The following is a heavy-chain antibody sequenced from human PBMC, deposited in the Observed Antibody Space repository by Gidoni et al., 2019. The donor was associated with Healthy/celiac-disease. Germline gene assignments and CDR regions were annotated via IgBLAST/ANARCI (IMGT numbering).Heavy chain of an antibody. CDR2: ISRNGGST. Sequence: EVQLVESGGGLVQPGGSLRLSCSASGFTFSSYAMPWVRQAPGKGLEYVSAISRNGGSTYYADSVKGRFTISRDNSKNTLYLQMSSLRAEDTAVYYCVKDRRCSSTSCNSYWYFDLWGRGTLVTVSS. CDR1: GFTFSSYA. V-gene: IGHV3-64D*06. CDR3: VKDRRCSSTSCNSYWYFDL. D-gene: IGHD2-2*02. J-gene: IGHJ2*01.